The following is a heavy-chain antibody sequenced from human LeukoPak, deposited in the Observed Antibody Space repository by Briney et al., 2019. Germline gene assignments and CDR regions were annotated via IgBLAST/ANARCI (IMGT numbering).Heavy chain of an antibody. CDR3: ARGLAVAGTGLVHYYMDV. Sequence: SSETLSLTCTVSGGSISSSSYYWGWIRQPPGKGLEWIGSIYYSGSTYYNPSLKSRVTISVDTSKNQFSLKLSSVNAADTAVYYCARGLAVAGTGLVHYYMDVWGKGTTVTISS. J-gene: IGHJ6*03. CDR1: GGSISSSSYY. D-gene: IGHD6-19*01. V-gene: IGHV4-39*07. CDR2: IYYSGST.